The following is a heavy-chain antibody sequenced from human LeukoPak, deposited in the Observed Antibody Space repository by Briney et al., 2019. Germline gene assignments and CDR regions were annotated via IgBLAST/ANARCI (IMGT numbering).Heavy chain of an antibody. CDR3: VKDRGRSVAVAADY. D-gene: IGHD6-19*01. V-gene: IGHV3-23*01. CDR1: GFTFNYA. J-gene: IGHJ4*02. CDR2: ISGSGGAI. Sequence: GSLRLSCVASGFTFNYAMTWVRQAPGRGLEWVSSISGSGGAIYYANSVKGRFTISRDNSRNTLFLQMNSLRAEDTALYYCVKDRGRSVAVAADYWGQGTLVTVSS.